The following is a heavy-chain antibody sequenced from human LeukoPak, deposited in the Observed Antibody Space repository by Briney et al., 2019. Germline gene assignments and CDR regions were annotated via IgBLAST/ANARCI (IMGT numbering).Heavy chain of an antibody. Sequence: SETLSLTCTVSGYSISSGYYWGWTRQPPGKGLEWIGYIYYSGSTNYNPSLKSRVTISVDTSKNQFSLKLSSVTAADTAVYYCARNGREQQLAPGGDYYYYMDVWGKGTTVTVSS. CDR2: IYYSGST. V-gene: IGHV4-61*01. D-gene: IGHD6-13*01. CDR3: ARNGREQQLAPGGDYYYYMDV. J-gene: IGHJ6*03. CDR1: GYSISSGYY.